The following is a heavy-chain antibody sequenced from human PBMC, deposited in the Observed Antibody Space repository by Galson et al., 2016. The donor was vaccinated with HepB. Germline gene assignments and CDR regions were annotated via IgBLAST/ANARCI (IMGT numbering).Heavy chain of an antibody. CDR2: VIPVFGSP. CDR3: ARDARSSWLNCFDP. J-gene: IGHJ5*02. V-gene: IGHV1-69*13. CDR1: GGPFSNYA. Sequence: SVKVSCKASGGPFSNYAISWVRQAPGQGLEYLGGVIPVFGSPNYAQKSQDRPTITADESTNTVYMELNSLRYEDTAVYYCARDARSSWLNCFDPWGPGTVVTVSS. D-gene: IGHD6-13*01.